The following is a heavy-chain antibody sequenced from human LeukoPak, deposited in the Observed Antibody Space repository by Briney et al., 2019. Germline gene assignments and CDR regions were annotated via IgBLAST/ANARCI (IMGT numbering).Heavy chain of an antibody. CDR2: ISWNSSSI. J-gene: IGHJ4*02. V-gene: IGHV3-9*03. D-gene: IGHD3-9*01. CDR1: GFTFDDYA. CDR3: AKGTYYDILTGYFDY. Sequence: GGSLRLSCAASGFTFDDYAMHWVRQAPGKGLEWVSGISWNSSSIGYADSVKGRFTISRDNAKNSLYLQMNSLRAEDMALYYCAKGTYYDILTGYFDYWGQGTLVTVSS.